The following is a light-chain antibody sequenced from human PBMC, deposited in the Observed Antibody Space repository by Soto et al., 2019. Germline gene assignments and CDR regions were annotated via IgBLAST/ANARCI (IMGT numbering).Light chain of an antibody. CDR3: CSYAGGDSVV. V-gene: IGLV2-23*01. CDR1: ISDVGRYNL. J-gene: IGLJ2*01. Sequence: QSALTQPASVSGSPGQSITISCTGTISDVGRYNLVSWYQQHPDKAPKLIIYEDIERPSGVSHRFSGSTSGNTASLTISGLQTEDEAEYFCCSYAGGDSVVXGGGTKVTVL. CDR2: EDI.